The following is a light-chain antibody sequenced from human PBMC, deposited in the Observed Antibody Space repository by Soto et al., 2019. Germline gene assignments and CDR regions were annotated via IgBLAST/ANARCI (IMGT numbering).Light chain of an antibody. V-gene: IGKV3-20*01. CDR3: QQYGSSSWT. J-gene: IGKJ1*01. Sequence: EIVLTQSLATLSVSPGERAALSCMASQSVSSNLAWNQQKPGQAPRLLIYGASSRATGIPDRFSGSGSGTDFTLTISRLEPEDFAVYYCQQYGSSSWTFGQGTKVDIK. CDR1: QSVSSN. CDR2: GAS.